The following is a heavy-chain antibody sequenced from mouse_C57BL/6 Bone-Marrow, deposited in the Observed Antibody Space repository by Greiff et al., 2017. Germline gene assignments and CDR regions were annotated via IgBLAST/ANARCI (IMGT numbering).Heavy chain of an antibody. V-gene: IGHV1-64*01. CDR1: GYTFTSYW. D-gene: IGHD4-1*01. CDR3: AELGRYYAMDY. CDR2: IHPNSGST. Sequence: QVQLQQSGAELVKPGASVKLSCKASGYTFTSYWMHWVKQRPGQGLEWIGMIHPNSGSTNYNEKFKSKATLTVDKSSSTAYMQLSSLTSEDSAVYYCAELGRYYAMDYWGQGTSVTVSS. J-gene: IGHJ4*01.